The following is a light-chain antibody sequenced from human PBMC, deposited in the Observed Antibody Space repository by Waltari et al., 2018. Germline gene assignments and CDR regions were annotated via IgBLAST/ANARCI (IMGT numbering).Light chain of an antibody. Sequence: QSALTQPPSASGSPGQSVTISCTGTSSDVGGYDYFSLYQQHQGNAPKLMIYEVSKRPSGVPDRFSGSKSGNTASLPVSGLQAEDEADYYCSSYAGSNIFVVFGGGTKLTVL. J-gene: IGLJ2*01. V-gene: IGLV2-8*01. CDR2: EVS. CDR3: SSYAGSNIFVV. CDR1: SSDVGGYDY.